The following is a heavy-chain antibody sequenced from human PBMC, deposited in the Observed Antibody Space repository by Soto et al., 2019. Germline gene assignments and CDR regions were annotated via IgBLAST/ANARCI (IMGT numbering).Heavy chain of an antibody. D-gene: IGHD3-16*02. CDR1: GLTFGSYG. CDR3: AGYRLDYFYYYMDV. CDR2: ISYDGNNK. J-gene: IGHJ6*03. V-gene: IGHV3-30*03. Sequence: GGSLRLCCAASGLTFGSYGMHWVRQAPGKGLEWVAVISYDGNNKYYADSVKGRFTLSRDNSKNTLYLQMNSLRAEDTAVYYCAGYRLDYFYYYMDVWGKGTTVTVSS.